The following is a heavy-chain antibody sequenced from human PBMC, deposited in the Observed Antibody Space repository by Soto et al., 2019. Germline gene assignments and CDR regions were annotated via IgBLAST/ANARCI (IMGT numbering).Heavy chain of an antibody. V-gene: IGHV3-9*01. CDR2: ITRNSGRK. J-gene: IGHJ4*02. CDR3: AKDKQGGTHFSGLPY. D-gene: IGHD1-26*01. Sequence: GGSLRLSCAASGFSFDSYAVHWVRQPPGKGLEWVSGITRNSGRKDYADSVKGRFIVSRDDAKNSLYLQMNSLRPEDTALYYCAKDKQGGTHFSGLPYWGQGT. CDR1: GFSFDSYA.